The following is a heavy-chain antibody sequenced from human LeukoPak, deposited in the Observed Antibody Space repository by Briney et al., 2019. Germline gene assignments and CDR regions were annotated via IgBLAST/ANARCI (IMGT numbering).Heavy chain of an antibody. CDR3: ARDRAVKSADYYFDY. CDR1: GFTFSSYP. J-gene: IGHJ4*02. CDR2: ISHDGRDK. Sequence: GGSLRLSCTASGFTFSSYPIHWVRQAPGKGLEWVPVISHDGRDKHFADSVKGRFTISRDNSKNTLYLQMNSLRPEDTAVYFCARDRAVKSADYYFDYWGQGTLVTVSS. D-gene: IGHD2-2*01. V-gene: IGHV3-30*04.